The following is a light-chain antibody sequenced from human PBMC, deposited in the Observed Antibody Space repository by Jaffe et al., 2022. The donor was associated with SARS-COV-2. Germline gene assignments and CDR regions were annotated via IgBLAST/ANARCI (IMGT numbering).Light chain of an antibody. V-gene: IGKV1-5*03. CDR3: QQYNSFALT. CDR1: QSISSW. Sequence: DIQMTQSPSTLSASVGDRVTITCRASQSISSWLAWYQQKPGKAPKLLIYKASSLESGVPSRFSGSGSGTEFTLTISSLQPDDFATYYCQQYNSFALTFGGGTKVEIK. CDR2: KAS. J-gene: IGKJ4*01.